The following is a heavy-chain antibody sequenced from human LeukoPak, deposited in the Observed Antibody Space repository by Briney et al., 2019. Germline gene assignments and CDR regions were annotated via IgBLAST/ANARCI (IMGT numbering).Heavy chain of an antibody. Sequence: SETLSLTCTVSGYSISSGYYWGWIRQPPGKGLEWIGSIYHSGSTYYNPSLKSRVTISIDTSKNQFSLKLSSVTAADTAVYYCARDPRIVATLYYFDYWGQGTLVTVSS. CDR1: GYSISSGYY. CDR3: ARDPRIVATLYYFDY. D-gene: IGHD5-12*01. J-gene: IGHJ4*02. CDR2: IYHSGST. V-gene: IGHV4-38-2*02.